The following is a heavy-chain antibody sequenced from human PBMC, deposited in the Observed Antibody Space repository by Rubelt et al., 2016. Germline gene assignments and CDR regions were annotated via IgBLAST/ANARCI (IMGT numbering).Heavy chain of an antibody. Sequence: EVQLVESGGGLVQPGGSLRLSCAASGFTFSSYSMNWVRQAPGKGLEWVSYISSSSSTIYYADSVKGRFTISRDNAKNSLYRQMNSLRAEDTAVYYCARVKGYCGGDCYSLSDYWGQGTLVTVSS. CDR1: GFTFSSYS. CDR3: ARVKGYCGGDCYSLSDY. D-gene: IGHD2-21*02. J-gene: IGHJ4*02. V-gene: IGHV3-48*04. CDR2: ISSSSSTI.